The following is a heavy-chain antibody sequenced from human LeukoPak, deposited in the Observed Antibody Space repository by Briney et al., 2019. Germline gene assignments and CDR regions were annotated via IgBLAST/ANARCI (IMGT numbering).Heavy chain of an antibody. CDR1: GYTFTGYY. Sequence: ASVKVSCKASGYTFTGYYMHWVRQAPGQGLEWMGRINPNSGGTNYAQKFQGRVTMTRDTSISTAYIELSRLRSDDTAVYYCARLREMATIMWYYGMDVWGQGTTVTVSS. CDR2: INPNSGGT. CDR3: ARLREMATIMWYYGMDV. D-gene: IGHD5-24*01. V-gene: IGHV1-2*06. J-gene: IGHJ6*02.